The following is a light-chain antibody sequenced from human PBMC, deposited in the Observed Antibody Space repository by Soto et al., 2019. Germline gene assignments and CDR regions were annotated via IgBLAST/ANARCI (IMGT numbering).Light chain of an antibody. CDR3: QQYGSSPPYT. CDR2: GSS. J-gene: IGKJ2*01. CDR1: QSVSNKY. V-gene: IGKV3-20*01. Sequence: EVVLTQSPGTLSLSPGERATLSCRASQSVSNKYLAWYQQKPGQAPRLLIFGSSDRATGIPDRFSGSGSGTDFTLTISRLEPEDFAVYYCQQYGSSPPYTFGQGTNLEIK.